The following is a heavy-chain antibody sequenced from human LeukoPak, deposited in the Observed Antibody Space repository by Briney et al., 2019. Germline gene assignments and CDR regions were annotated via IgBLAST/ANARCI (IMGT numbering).Heavy chain of an antibody. CDR1: GYTFTSFD. CDR2: MNPNSGNT. Sequence: GASVKVSCKASGYTFTSFDINWVRQATGQGLEWMGWMNPNSGNTGYAQKLQGRVTMTTDASTSTAYMELRSLRSDDTAVYYCARSGYDSHLYFDYWGQGTLVTVSS. CDR3: ARSGYDSHLYFDY. J-gene: IGHJ4*02. V-gene: IGHV1-8*01. D-gene: IGHD5-12*01.